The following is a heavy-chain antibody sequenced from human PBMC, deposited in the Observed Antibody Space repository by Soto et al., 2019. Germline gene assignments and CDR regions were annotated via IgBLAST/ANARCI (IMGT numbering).Heavy chain of an antibody. Sequence: EVQLLESGGGLVQPGGSLRLSCEASGFTFSSYAMSWVRQAPGKGLEWVSAISGSGGSTYYADSVKGRFTISRDNSKNTLYLQMNSLRAEDTAVYYCAKDFYDSSGYYLGNFDYWGQGTLVTVSS. CDR1: GFTFSSYA. CDR2: ISGSGGST. J-gene: IGHJ4*02. D-gene: IGHD3-22*01. V-gene: IGHV3-23*01. CDR3: AKDFYDSSGYYLGNFDY.